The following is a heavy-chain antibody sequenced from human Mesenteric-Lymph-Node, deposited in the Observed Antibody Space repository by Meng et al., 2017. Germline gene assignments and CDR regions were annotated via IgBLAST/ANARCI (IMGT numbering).Heavy chain of an antibody. V-gene: IGHV3-23*04. CDR3: ARQQQLVHWGAFDP. CDR2: INGNGGST. CDR1: GFTFSNYA. Sequence: GQLVVCGGGRVMPGGSRSLSCAASGFTFSNYAMSWVRQAPGKGLDWVSNINGNGGSTFYADSVKGRFTISRDNSKNTLYLQMNSLRAEDKAVYYCARQQQLVHWGAFDPWGQGTLVTVSS. J-gene: IGHJ5*02. D-gene: IGHD6-13*01.